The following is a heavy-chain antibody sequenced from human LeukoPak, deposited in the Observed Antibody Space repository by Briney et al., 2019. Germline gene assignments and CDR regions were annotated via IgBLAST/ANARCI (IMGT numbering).Heavy chain of an antibody. Sequence: SETLSLTCTVSGYSISSGYYWGWIRQPPGKGLEWIGEINHSGSTNYNPSLKSRVTISVDTSKNQFSLKLSSVTAADTAVYYCARRMPPIYSYGFYWFDPWGQGTLVTVSS. CDR1: GYSISSGYY. CDR2: INHSGST. CDR3: ARRMPPIYSYGFYWFDP. D-gene: IGHD5-18*01. J-gene: IGHJ5*02. V-gene: IGHV4-38-2*02.